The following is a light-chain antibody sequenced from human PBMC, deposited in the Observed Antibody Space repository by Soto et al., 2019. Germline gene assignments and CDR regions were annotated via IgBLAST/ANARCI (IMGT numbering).Light chain of an antibody. J-gene: IGKJ1*01. Sequence: QINKCPSTLSASVGERVTISCRSNQSISNLLAWYQQKPGKAPKLLIYDASTLESGVPSRFRGSGSGTEFTLTISTLQPDDFATYYCQQYNTYSWTLGQGTKVDIK. CDR2: DAS. V-gene: IGKV1-5*01. CDR3: QQYNTYSWT. CDR1: QSISNL.